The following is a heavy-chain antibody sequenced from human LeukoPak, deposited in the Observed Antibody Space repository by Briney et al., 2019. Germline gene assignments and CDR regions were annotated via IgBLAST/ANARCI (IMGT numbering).Heavy chain of an antibody. D-gene: IGHD3-9*01. V-gene: IGHV3-30*04. J-gene: IGHJ6*02. Sequence: GGSLRLSCVASGFTFSTYAIHWVRQAPGKGLEWVAVVSKDGNTKYYADSVKGRFTISRDNSKNTLYLQMNSLRAEDTAVYYCARDRYYDILTGYYYYGMDVWGQGTTVTVSS. CDR3: ARDRYYDILTGYYYYGMDV. CDR1: GFTFSTYA. CDR2: VSKDGNTK.